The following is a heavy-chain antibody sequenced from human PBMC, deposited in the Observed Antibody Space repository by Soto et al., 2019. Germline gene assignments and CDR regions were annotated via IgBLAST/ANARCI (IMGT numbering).Heavy chain of an antibody. CDR1: GGSLSGATYS. Sequence: SETLSLTCGVSGGSLSGATYSWNWIRQPPGKGLEWIGYISPSGTTYYNPSLKSRVTISIDVSKNQFSLSLRSLTAADTAVYYCARSREFDYWSQGTLVTVSS. J-gene: IGHJ4*02. CDR3: ARSREFDY. V-gene: IGHV4-30-2*01. CDR2: ISPSGTT.